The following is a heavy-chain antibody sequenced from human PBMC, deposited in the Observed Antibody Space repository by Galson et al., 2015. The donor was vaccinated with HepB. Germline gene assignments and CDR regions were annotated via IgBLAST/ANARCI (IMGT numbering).Heavy chain of an antibody. CDR2: INTDGSRT. CDR1: GFTFSSYW. Sequence: SLRLSCAASGFTFSSYWMHWVRQAPGKGLVWVSHINTDGSRTDYADSVKGRFTISRDNAKNTVYLQMTSLRAEDTAVYYCAKGGPVTFGGAGGQGALVTVSS. D-gene: IGHD3-16*01. J-gene: IGHJ4*02. CDR3: AKGGPVTFGGA. V-gene: IGHV3-74*01.